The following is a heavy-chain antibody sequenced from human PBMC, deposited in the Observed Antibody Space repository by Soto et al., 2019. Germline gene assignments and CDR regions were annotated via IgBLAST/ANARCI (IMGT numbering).Heavy chain of an antibody. D-gene: IGHD3-22*01. CDR3: AKDSVTRLGVVVITTYPDY. CDR1: GFTFSSYA. J-gene: IGHJ4*02. CDR2: ISGSGGST. Sequence: PGGSLRLSCAASGFTFSSYAMSWVRQAPGKGLEWVSAISGSGGSTYYADSVKGRFTISRDNSKNTLYLQMNSLRAEDTAVYYCAKDSVTRLGVVVITTYPDYWGQGTLVTVSS. V-gene: IGHV3-23*01.